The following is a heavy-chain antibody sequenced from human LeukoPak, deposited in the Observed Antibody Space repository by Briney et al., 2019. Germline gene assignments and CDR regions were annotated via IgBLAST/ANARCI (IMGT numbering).Heavy chain of an antibody. CDR3: ARGPRGITMIVVAPMNWFDP. V-gene: IGHV1-18*01. D-gene: IGHD3-22*01. Sequence: ASVKVSCKASGYTFTSYGISWMRQAPGQGLEWMGWISAYNGNTNYAQKLQGRVTMTTDTSTSTAYMELRSLRSDDTAVYYCARGPRGITMIVVAPMNWFDPWGQGTLVTVSS. J-gene: IGHJ5*02. CDR1: GYTFTSYG. CDR2: ISAYNGNT.